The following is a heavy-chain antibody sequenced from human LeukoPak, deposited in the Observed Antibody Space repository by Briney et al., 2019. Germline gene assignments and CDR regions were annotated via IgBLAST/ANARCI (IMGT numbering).Heavy chain of an antibody. Sequence: AGGSLRLSCAASGFTFSSYTMNWVRQAPGKGLEWVSSITGSSSYIYYADSVKGRFTISRDNAKNSLYLQMNSLRAEDTAVYYCARWLQSKWDFDYWGQGTLVTVSS. D-gene: IGHD5-24*01. J-gene: IGHJ4*02. CDR3: ARWLQSKWDFDY. V-gene: IGHV3-21*06. CDR1: GFTFSSYT. CDR2: ITGSSSYI.